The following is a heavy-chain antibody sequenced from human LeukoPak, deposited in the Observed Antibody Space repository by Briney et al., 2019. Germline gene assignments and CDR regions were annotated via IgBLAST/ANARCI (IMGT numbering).Heavy chain of an antibody. D-gene: IGHD3-9*01. CDR2: IYHRGST. V-gene: IGHV4-30-2*01. Sequence: SETLSLTCAVSGSAVSSDDHFWSWIRQPPGRGLEWIGYIYHRGSTSYNPSLRSRVTVSLDKSRNQFSLNLYSVTAADTAVYYCARAPYDILTGYFLFDSWGQGTLVTVSS. CDR3: ARAPYDILTGYFLFDS. CDR1: GSAVSSDDHF. J-gene: IGHJ4*02.